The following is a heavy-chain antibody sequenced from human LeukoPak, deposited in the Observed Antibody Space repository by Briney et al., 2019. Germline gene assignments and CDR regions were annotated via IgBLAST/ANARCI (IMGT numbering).Heavy chain of an antibody. V-gene: IGHV1-2*02. D-gene: IGHD6-19*01. J-gene: IGHJ5*02. Sequence: ASVKVSCKASRYTFTGYYMHWVRQAPGQGLEWMGWINPNSGDTNYAQKFQGRVTITRDTSITTVYMELSRLRSDDTAVYFCASGWSITGWYNNWFDPWGQGTLVTVSS. CDR1: RYTFTGYY. CDR3: ASGWSITGWYNNWFDP. CDR2: INPNSGDT.